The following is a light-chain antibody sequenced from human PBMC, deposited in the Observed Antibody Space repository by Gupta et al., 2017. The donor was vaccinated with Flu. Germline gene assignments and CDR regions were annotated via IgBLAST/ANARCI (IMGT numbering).Light chain of an antibody. V-gene: IGKV1-5*03. CDR3: QQYNSYSGT. CDR2: KAS. Sequence: GDRVTITCRASQSISSWLAWYQQKPGKAPKVLIYKASSLQSGVPSRFIGSGSGTEFTLTISSLQPDDFATYYCQQYNSYSGTFGQGTKVEIK. J-gene: IGKJ1*01. CDR1: QSISSW.